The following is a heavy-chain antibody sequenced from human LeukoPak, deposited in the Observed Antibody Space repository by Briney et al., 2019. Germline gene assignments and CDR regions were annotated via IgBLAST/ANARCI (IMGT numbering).Heavy chain of an antibody. CDR3: ARSVAVAGREDF. Sequence: GSLRLSCTASGVTFGDYAMSWFRQAPGKGLEWVSGISGSDGSTFYANSVKGRFTISRDNSKNTLYLQMNSLRAEDTATYFCARSVAVAGREDFWGQGTLVTVSS. V-gene: IGHV3-23*01. CDR1: GVTFGDYA. CDR2: ISGSDGST. J-gene: IGHJ4*02. D-gene: IGHD6-19*01.